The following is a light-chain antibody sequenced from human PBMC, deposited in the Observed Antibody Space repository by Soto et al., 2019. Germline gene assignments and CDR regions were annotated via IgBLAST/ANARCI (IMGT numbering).Light chain of an antibody. J-gene: IGKJ1*01. Sequence: DIQMTQSPSTLSGSVGDRVTITCRASQTISSWLAWYQHKPGKAPNLLIYKASTLKSGVPSRFSDNGSGTEFTPTISSLQPDDFATYYCQHYNSYSEAFGQGTKVDIK. CDR3: QHYNSYSEA. CDR1: QTISSW. V-gene: IGKV1-5*03. CDR2: KAS.